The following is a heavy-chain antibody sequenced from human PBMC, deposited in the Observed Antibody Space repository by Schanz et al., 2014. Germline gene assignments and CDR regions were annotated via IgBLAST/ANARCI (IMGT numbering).Heavy chain of an antibody. CDR3: ARHVLPYDAFDI. CDR2: IYYSGST. Sequence: QVQLHESGPGLVKPSETLSLTCTVSGDSISNYYWTWIRQPPGKRLEWIGYIYYSGSTKYNPSLKSRVTMSVDTSKKQFSLRLSFVSAADTAVYYCARHVLPYDAFDIWGQGTVVTVSS. V-gene: IGHV4-59*08. CDR1: GDSISNYY. J-gene: IGHJ3*02.